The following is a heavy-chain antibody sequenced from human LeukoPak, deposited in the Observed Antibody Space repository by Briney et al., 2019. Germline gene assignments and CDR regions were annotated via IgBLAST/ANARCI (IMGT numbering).Heavy chain of an antibody. CDR2: IYHSGST. CDR1: GGSISSGGYS. Sequence: SQTLSLTCAVSGGSISSGGYSWSWIRQPPGKGLEWIGYIYHSGSTYYNLSLKSRVTISVDRSKNQFSLKLSSVTAADTAVYYCARALYYDFWSGSTDAFDIWGQGTMVTVSS. D-gene: IGHD3-3*01. V-gene: IGHV4-30-2*01. CDR3: ARALYYDFWSGSTDAFDI. J-gene: IGHJ3*02.